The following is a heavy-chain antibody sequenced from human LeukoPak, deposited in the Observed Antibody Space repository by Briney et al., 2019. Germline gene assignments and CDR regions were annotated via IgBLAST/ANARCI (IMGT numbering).Heavy chain of an antibody. V-gene: IGHV3-21*01. CDR3: AREEEWYASGTYYKGFDS. Sequence: GGSLRLSCAASGFTFSSYSMNWVRQAPGKGLEWVSSISSSSSYIYYADSVKGRFTISRDNAKNSLYLQMNSLRADDTAVYYCAREEEWYASGTYYKGFDSWGQGTLVTVSP. D-gene: IGHD3-10*01. J-gene: IGHJ4*02. CDR2: ISSSSSYI. CDR1: GFTFSSYS.